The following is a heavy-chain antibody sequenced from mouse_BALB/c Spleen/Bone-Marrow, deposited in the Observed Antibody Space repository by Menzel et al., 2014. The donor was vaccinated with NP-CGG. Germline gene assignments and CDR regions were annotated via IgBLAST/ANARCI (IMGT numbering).Heavy chain of an antibody. CDR2: IDPSDSET. CDR1: GYSFTSYW. J-gene: IGHJ3*01. CDR3: ASPSDGNPFAY. Sequence: VKLMESGPQLVRPGASVRISCKASGYSFTSYWMHWVKQRPGQGLEWIGMIDPSDSETRLNQKFKDKATLTVDKSSSAAYMHLSSPPSEDSAVYYCASPSDGNPFAYWGQGTLVTVSA. V-gene: IGHV1S126*01. D-gene: IGHD2-1*01.